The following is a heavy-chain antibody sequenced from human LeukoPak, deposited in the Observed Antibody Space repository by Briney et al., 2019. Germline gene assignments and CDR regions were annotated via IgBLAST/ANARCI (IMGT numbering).Heavy chain of an antibody. J-gene: IGHJ4*02. CDR1: GFTFSSYA. CDR2: ISYDGSNK. Sequence: GGSLRLSCAASGFTFSSYAMHWVRQAPGEGLEWVAVISYDGSNKYYADSVKGRLTISRDNSKNTLYLQMNSLRAEDTAVYYCARDKDIVVVPAAYYFDYWGQGTLVTVSS. D-gene: IGHD2-2*01. V-gene: IGHV3-30-3*01. CDR3: ARDKDIVVVPAAYYFDY.